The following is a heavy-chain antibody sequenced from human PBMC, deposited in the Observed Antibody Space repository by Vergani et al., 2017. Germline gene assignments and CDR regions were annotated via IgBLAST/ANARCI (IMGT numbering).Heavy chain of an antibody. CDR2: IYYSGST. Sequence: QLQLQESGPGLVKPSETLSLTCTVSGGSISSSSYYWGWIRQPPGKGLEWIGSIYYSGSTYYNPSLKSRVTISVDTSKNQFSLKLSSVTAADTAVYYCARGNPYYYDSSGYYYGSNDYWGQGTLVTVSS. V-gene: IGHV4-39*07. D-gene: IGHD3-22*01. CDR3: ARGNPYYYDSSGYYYGSNDY. J-gene: IGHJ4*02. CDR1: GGSISSSSYY.